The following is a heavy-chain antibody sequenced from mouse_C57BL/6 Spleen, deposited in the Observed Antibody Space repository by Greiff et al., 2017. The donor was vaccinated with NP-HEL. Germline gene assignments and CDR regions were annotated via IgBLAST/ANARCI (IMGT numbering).Heavy chain of an antibody. CDR2: INPNNGGT. CDR1: GYTFTDYN. J-gene: IGHJ1*03. CDR3: ARHYYGSSYLYWYFDV. D-gene: IGHD1-1*01. V-gene: IGHV1-22*01. Sequence: VQLKQSGPELVKPGASVKMSCKASGYTFTDYNMHWVKQSHGKSLEWIGYINPNNGGTSYNQKFKGKATLTVNKSSSTAYMELRSLTSEDSAVYYCARHYYGSSYLYWYFDVWGTGTTVTVSS.